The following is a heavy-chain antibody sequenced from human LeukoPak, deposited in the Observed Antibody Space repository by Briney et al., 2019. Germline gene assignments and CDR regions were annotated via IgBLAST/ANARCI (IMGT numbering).Heavy chain of an antibody. Sequence: ASVKVSCKASGYTFTGYYMYWVRQAPGQGLEWMGWINPNSGGTNYAQKFQGRVTMTRDTSISTAYMELSRLRSDDTAVYYCAKTGITMVRGVIGWFDPWGQGTLVAVSS. CDR2: INPNSGGT. CDR1: GYTFTGYY. CDR3: AKTGITMVRGVIGWFDP. D-gene: IGHD3-10*01. V-gene: IGHV1-2*02. J-gene: IGHJ5*02.